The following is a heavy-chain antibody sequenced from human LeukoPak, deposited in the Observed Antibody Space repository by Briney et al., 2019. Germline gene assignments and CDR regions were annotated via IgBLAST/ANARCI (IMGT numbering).Heavy chain of an antibody. D-gene: IGHD6-13*01. CDR3: ARAGIAATGLDH. V-gene: IGHV1-8*01. CDR1: GYTFTNYD. Sequence: WASVKVSCKSSGYTFTNYDINWVRQAPGQGLEWMGWMNPNSGNTRHARKFQGRVTMTGNTSINTAYMELSSLRSEDTAVYYCARAGIAATGLDHWGQGILVTVSS. J-gene: IGHJ4*02. CDR2: MNPNSGNT.